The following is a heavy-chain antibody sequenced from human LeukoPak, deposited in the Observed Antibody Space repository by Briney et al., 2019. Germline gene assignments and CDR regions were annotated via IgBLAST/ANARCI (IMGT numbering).Heavy chain of an antibody. J-gene: IGHJ4*02. V-gene: IGHV4-39*07. D-gene: IGHD3-16*01. CDR1: SDSISSKNYY. Sequence: PSETLSLTCIVSSDSISSKNYYLGWIRQPPEKGLEWIGGTFYGESTYSNPSLKSRVTISVDTSKNQFSLRLSSVTAADTAMYYCAGGHRQPPQIPFDSWGQGTLVTVSS. CDR2: TFYGEST. CDR3: AGGHRQPPQIPFDS.